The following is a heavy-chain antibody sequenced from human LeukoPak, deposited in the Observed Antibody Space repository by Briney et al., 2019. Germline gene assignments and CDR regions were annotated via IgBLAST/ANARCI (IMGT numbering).Heavy chain of an antibody. CDR2: INHSRST. Sequence: PSETLSLTCSVSGGSISSSNYYWGWIRQPPGKGLEWIGEINHSRSTNYNPSLKSRVTISVDTSKNQFSLKLSSVTAADTAVYYCAREIVVPAAISEDWFDPWGQGTLVTVSS. CDR3: AREIVVPAAISEDWFDP. V-gene: IGHV4-39*07. D-gene: IGHD2-2*01. CDR1: GGSISSSNYY. J-gene: IGHJ5*02.